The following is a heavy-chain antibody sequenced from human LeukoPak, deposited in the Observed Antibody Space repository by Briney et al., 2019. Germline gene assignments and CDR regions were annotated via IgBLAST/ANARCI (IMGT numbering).Heavy chain of an antibody. CDR3: ARRVGAVAGAHFDY. J-gene: IGHJ4*02. D-gene: IGHD6-19*01. CDR2: IYYSGST. CDR1: GGSISSSSYY. Sequence: SETLSLTCTVSGGSISSSSYYWGWIRQPPGKGLEWIGSIYYSGSTYYNPSLKSRVTISVDTSKNQFSLKLSSVTAADTAVYYCARRVGAVAGAHFDYWGQGTLVTVSS. V-gene: IGHV4-39*01.